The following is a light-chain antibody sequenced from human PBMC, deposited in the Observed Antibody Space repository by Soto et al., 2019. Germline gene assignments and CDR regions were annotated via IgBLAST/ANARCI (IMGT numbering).Light chain of an antibody. CDR2: RVS. J-gene: IGKJ1*01. CDR1: QSLLHNDGSPY. V-gene: IGKV2-30*02. CDR3: MQGTHWPST. Sequence: DVLMTQSPVSLPVTLGQPASISCRSTQSLLHNDGSPYLNWFQQRPGQSPSRLIYRVSNRDSGVPDRFRGRGSGTNISLMISSVDAEDVGVYYCMQGTHWPSTSGQGNKVEVK.